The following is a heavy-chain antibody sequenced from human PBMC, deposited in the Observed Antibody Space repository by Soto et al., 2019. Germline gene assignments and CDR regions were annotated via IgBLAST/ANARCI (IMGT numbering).Heavy chain of an antibody. Sequence: SETLSLTCAVYGGSFSGYYWSWIRQPPGKGLEWIGYIYYSGSTNYNPSLKSRVTISVDTSKNQFSLNLSSVTTADTAVYYCARGAQRFDYWGQGTLVTVSS. CDR3: ARGAQRFDY. CDR2: IYYSGST. CDR1: GGSFSGYY. J-gene: IGHJ4*02. V-gene: IGHV4-34*11.